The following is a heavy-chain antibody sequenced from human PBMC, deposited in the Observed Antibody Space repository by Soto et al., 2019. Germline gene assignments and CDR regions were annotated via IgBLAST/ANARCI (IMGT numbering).Heavy chain of an antibody. CDR1: GFTFSSYS. CDR3: ARDVNYYDGSGHYGMDV. Sequence: GGSLRLSCAASGFTFSSYSMNWVRQAPGKGLEWVSSISSSSSYIYYADSVKGRFTISRDNAKNSLYLQMNSLRAEDTAVYYCARDVNYYDGSGHYGMDVWAKGPRSPSP. V-gene: IGHV3-21*01. CDR2: ISSSSSYI. D-gene: IGHD3-10*01. J-gene: IGHJ6*02.